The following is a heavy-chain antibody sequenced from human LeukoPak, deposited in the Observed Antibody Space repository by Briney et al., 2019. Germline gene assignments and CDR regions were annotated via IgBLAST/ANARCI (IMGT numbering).Heavy chain of an antibody. CDR2: IYPGDSDT. Sequence: GESLKISCKGSGYTFTKYWIGWVRQMPGKGLEWMGIIYPGDSDTRYSPSFQGQVTISADKSISTAYLQWSSLKASDTAMYYCARRSGSYYSGGDYWGQGTLVTVSS. J-gene: IGHJ4*02. V-gene: IGHV5-51*01. D-gene: IGHD1-26*01. CDR3: ARRSGSYYSGGDY. CDR1: GYTFTKYW.